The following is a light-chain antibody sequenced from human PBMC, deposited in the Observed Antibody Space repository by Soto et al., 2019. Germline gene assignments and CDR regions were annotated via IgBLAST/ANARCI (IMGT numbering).Light chain of an antibody. Sequence: FQMTQSPSSLSAALGDIVTITCRASQGIRNDLGWYQQKPGKAPKLLIYAASSLQSGVPSRFSGSGSGTDFTLTISSLQTEDFATYYCLQDYTYPWTFGQGTKVDIK. CDR1: QGIRND. V-gene: IGKV1-6*01. J-gene: IGKJ1*01. CDR2: AAS. CDR3: LQDYTYPWT.